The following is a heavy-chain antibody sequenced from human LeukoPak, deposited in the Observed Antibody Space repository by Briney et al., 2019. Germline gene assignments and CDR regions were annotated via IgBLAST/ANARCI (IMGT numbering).Heavy chain of an antibody. D-gene: IGHD3-16*02. CDR1: GFTFSSYA. Sequence: GGSLRLSCAASGFTFSSYAMSWVRRAPGKGLEWVSAISGSGGSTYYADSVKGRFTISRDNSKNTLYLQMNSLRAEDTAVYYCAKDQDRTMITFGGVIVTDAFDIWGQGTMVTVSS. CDR2: ISGSGGST. V-gene: IGHV3-23*01. J-gene: IGHJ3*02. CDR3: AKDQDRTMITFGGVIVTDAFDI.